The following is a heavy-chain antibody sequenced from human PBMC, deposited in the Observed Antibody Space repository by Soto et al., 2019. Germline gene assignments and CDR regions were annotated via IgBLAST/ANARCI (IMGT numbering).Heavy chain of an antibody. J-gene: IGHJ6*02. Sequence: EVQLVESGGGLVQPGGSLRLSCAASGFTFSSYWMHWVRQAPGKGLVWVSRINSDGSSTSYADSVKGRFTISRDNAKNTLYLQMNSLRAEDTAVYYCARDDSSSWYYYYYGMDVWGQGTTVTVS. D-gene: IGHD6-13*01. CDR3: ARDDSSSWYYYYYGMDV. V-gene: IGHV3-74*01. CDR1: GFTFSSYW. CDR2: INSDGSST.